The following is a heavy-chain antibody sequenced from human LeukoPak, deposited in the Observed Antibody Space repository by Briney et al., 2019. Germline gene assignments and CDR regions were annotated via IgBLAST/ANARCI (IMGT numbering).Heavy chain of an antibody. D-gene: IGHD3-22*01. CDR3: ARGPYYDSTKTSAFDI. V-gene: IGHV4-4*02. CDR1: RGSISSPNW. J-gene: IGHJ3*02. CDR2: IYHGGST. Sequence: SETLSLTCTVSRGSISSPNWWTWVRQPPGKGLEWIGEIYHGGSTSYNPSLMSRLTISVDKSRNKFSLKLYSVTAADTAVYYCARGPYYDSTKTSAFDIWGQGTMVTVSS.